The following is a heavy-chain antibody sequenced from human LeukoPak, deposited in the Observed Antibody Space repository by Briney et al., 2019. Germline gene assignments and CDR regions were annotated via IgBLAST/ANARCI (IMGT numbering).Heavy chain of an antibody. CDR1: EFTFSSYA. CDR2: ISASGGST. CDR3: AKSADYGDYGHGVYYFDY. J-gene: IGHJ4*02. D-gene: IGHD4-17*01. Sequence: GGSLRLSCAASEFTFSSYAMSWVRQAPEKGLEWVSAISASGGSTYYADSVKGRFTISRDNSKNTLYLQMNSLRAEDTAVYYCAKSADYGDYGHGVYYFDYWGQGTLVTVSS. V-gene: IGHV3-23*01.